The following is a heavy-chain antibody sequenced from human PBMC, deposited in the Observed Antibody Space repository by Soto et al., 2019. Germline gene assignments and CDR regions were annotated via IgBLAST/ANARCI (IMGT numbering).Heavy chain of an antibody. D-gene: IGHD2-21*01. CDR1: GGTFSSYA. CDR2: IIPIFGTA. Sequence: SVKVSCKASGGTFSSYAISWVRQAPGQGLEWMGGIIPIFGTANYAQKFQGRVTITADESTSTAYMELSSLRSEDTAVYYCAREGENPLYYYYYGMDVWGQVSTVTFSS. CDR3: AREGENPLYYYYYGMDV. V-gene: IGHV1-69*13. J-gene: IGHJ6*02.